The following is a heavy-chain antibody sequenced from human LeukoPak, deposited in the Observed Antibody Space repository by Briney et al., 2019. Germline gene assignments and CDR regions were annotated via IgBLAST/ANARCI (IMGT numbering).Heavy chain of an antibody. CDR1: GYTFTGYY. Sequence: ASVKVSCKASGYTFTGYYMHWVRQAPGQGLEWMGWINPNSGGTNYAQKFQGRVTMTRDTSISTAYMELSRLRSDDTAVYYRARVDSSSWYYFDYWGQGTLVTVSS. V-gene: IGHV1-2*02. J-gene: IGHJ4*02. CDR2: INPNSGGT. D-gene: IGHD6-13*01. CDR3: ARVDSSSWYYFDY.